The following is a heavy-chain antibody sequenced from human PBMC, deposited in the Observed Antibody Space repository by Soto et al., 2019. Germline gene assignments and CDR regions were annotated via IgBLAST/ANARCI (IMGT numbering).Heavy chain of an antibody. V-gene: IGHV3-23*01. D-gene: IGHD6-13*01. CDR2: ISGSGESI. J-gene: IGHJ6*02. Sequence: EVQLLESGGGLVQPGESLRLSCAASGFIFSDYAMTWFRQAPGKGLKWVSGISGSGESIYYADSGEGGFTISRDNSKNTLYLQMNGLRGEDTAVYYCARDRHGSDWYTYYFYTLAVWGQGTTVTVSS. CDR3: ARDRHGSDWYTYYFYTLAV. CDR1: GFIFSDYA.